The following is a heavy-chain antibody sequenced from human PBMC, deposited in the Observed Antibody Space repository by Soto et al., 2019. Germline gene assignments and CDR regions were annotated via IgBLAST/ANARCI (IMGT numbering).Heavy chain of an antibody. J-gene: IGHJ5*02. Sequence: EVQLLESGGGLVQPGGSLRLSCAASGFTFSSYAMSWVRQAPGKGLEWVSAISGSGGSTYYADSVKGRFTISRDNSKNTLYLQMNSLRAEDTAVYYCAKEFRGSKPTLSWFDPWGQGTLVTVSS. V-gene: IGHV3-23*01. CDR2: ISGSGGST. D-gene: IGHD1-26*01. CDR3: AKEFRGSKPTLSWFDP. CDR1: GFTFSSYA.